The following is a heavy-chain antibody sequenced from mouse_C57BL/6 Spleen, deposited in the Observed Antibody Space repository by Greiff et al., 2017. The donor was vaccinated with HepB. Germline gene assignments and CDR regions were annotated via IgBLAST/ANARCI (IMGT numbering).Heavy chain of an antibody. CDR2: ISSGGSYT. J-gene: IGHJ2*01. Sequence: EVQLVESGGDLVKPGGSLKLSCAASGFTFSSYGMSWVRQTPDKRLEWVATISSGGSYTYYPDSVKGRFTISRDNAKNTLYLQMSSLKSEDTAMYYCARESPFDYWGQGTTLTVSS. V-gene: IGHV5-6*01. CDR3: ARESPFDY. CDR1: GFTFSSYG. D-gene: IGHD1-3*01.